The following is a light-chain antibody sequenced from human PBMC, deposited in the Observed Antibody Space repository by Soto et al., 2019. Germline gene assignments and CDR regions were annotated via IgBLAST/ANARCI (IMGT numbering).Light chain of an antibody. CDR2: RNN. CDR1: SSNIGSNY. J-gene: IGLJ1*01. CDR3: AAWDDSLSGNYV. V-gene: IGLV1-47*03. Sequence: HSVLTQAPSASGIPGQRVSISCSGSSSNIGSNYVYWYQQLPGTAPKLLIYRNNQRPSGVPDRFSGSKSGTSASLAISGLWSEDEADYYCAAWDDSLSGNYVFGTGTKVTVL.